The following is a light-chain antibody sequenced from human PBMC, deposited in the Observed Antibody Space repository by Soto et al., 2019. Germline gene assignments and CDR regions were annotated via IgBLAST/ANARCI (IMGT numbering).Light chain of an antibody. V-gene: IGKV1-27*01. J-gene: IGKJ1*01. CDR1: QDISQY. Sequence: DIQMTPSPSSLSASVGDRVTLTCRASQDISQYLAWYQQRPGKVPKLLIYYASTLQSGVPSRFSGSGSGTEFTLTISSLQPEDVATYYCLKYTKDAPGTFGQGTKVDIK. CDR2: YAS. CDR3: LKYTKDAPGT.